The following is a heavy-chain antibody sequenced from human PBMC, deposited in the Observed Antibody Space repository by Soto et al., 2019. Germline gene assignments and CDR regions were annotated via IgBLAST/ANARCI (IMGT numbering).Heavy chain of an antibody. J-gene: IGHJ3*02. D-gene: IGHD4-17*01. CDR2: IDSDGNRI. CDR1: GFTFNSYW. CDR3: VRLRLTTWGGGDAFEI. Sequence: EVQLVQSGGGLVQPGGSLRLSCAASGFTFNSYWMHWVRQVPGKGLVWVSRIDSDGNRITYADSVKGRFTISRDNAKNTLYLQMNSLRAEDTAVYYCVRLRLTTWGGGDAFEIWGQGTMVTVSS. V-gene: IGHV3-74*03.